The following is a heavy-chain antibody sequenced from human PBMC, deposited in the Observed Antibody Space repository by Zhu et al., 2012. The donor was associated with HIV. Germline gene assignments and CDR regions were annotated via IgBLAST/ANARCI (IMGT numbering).Heavy chain of an antibody. CDR3: SREAVTAEFFDY. CDR2: ISRDGSDT. V-gene: IGHV3-74*01. Sequence: EVQLMESGGGSVQPGGSLRLSCAASGFTFSTNWMHWVRQTPGKGLAWVSRISRDGSDTYYADSVKGRFTVSRDNAKNTLYLQMNGLRVEDTALYYCSREAVTAEFFDYWGQGALVTVSS. J-gene: IGHJ4*02. CDR1: GFTFSTNW. D-gene: IGHD6-19*01.